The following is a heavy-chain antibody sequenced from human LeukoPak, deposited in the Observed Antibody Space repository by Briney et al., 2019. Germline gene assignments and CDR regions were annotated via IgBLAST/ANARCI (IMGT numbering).Heavy chain of an antibody. CDR1: GGTFSSYA. V-gene: IGHV1-69*04. CDR3: AKHLWRDLLWFGEGYYFGY. Sequence: SVKVSCKASGGTFSSYAISWVRQAPGQGLEWMGRNIPILGIANYAQKFQGRVTITADKSTSTAYMELSSLRSEDTAVYYCAKHLWRDLLWFGEGYYFGYWGQGTLVTVSS. CDR2: NIPILGIA. D-gene: IGHD3-10*01. J-gene: IGHJ4*02.